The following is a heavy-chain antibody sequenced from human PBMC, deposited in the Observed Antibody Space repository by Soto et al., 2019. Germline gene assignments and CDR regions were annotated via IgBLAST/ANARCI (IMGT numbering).Heavy chain of an antibody. CDR3: AKTDPGGRCSGICYPDY. CDR2: ISYDSTNK. J-gene: IGHJ4*02. V-gene: IGHV3-30*18. CDR1: RFTFSTYA. Sequence: QVHLVESGGSVVQPGQSLRLSCAASRFTFSTYAMYWLRQAPGKGLECVAIISYDSTNKFYGDSVKGRFTISRDNSKNTLYLQMNSLRPEDTAVYYCAKTDPGGRCSGICYPDYWGQGTLVTVSS. D-gene: IGHD2-15*01.